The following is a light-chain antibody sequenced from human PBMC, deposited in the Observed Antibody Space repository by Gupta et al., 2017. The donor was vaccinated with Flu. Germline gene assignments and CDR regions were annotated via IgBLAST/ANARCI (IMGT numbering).Light chain of an antibody. J-gene: IGKJ4*01. CDR1: QSRLHSDGKTS. CDR2: EVS. Sequence: VTPGQPASISCKSSQSRLHSDGKTSLFWYLPKEGQPPQLLIYEVSNRFSAVPDRISGRGSGKDCTLKIRRVEAVDVRIHSCLQSIPFPFTSGGGTKVEIK. V-gene: IGKV2D-29*01. CDR3: LQSIPFPFT.